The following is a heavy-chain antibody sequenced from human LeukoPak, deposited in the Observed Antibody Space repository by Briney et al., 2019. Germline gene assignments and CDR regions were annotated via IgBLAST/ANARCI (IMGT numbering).Heavy chain of an antibody. CDR3: ARGREGVDFWSGYSSSYYYYMDA. CDR2: INHSGST. CDR1: GGSFSGYY. V-gene: IGHV4-34*01. J-gene: IGHJ6*03. D-gene: IGHD3-3*01. Sequence: SETLPLTCAVYGGSFSGYYWSWIRQPPGKGLEWIGEINHSGSTNYNPSLKRRVTISVDTSKNQFSLKLSSVTAADTAVYYCARGREGVDFWSGYSSSYYYYMDAWGKGTTVTVSS.